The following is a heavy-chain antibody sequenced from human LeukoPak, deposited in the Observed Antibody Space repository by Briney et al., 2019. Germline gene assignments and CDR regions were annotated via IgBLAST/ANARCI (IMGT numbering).Heavy chain of an antibody. Sequence: GGSLRLSCAASGFTFSSYAMSWVRQAPGKGLEWVSAISGSGGSTYYADSVKGRFTISRDNSKNTLYLQMNSLRAEDTAVYNCAQDSSWDRIGAFDIWGQGTMVTVSS. V-gene: IGHV3-23*01. CDR3: AQDSSWDRIGAFDI. J-gene: IGHJ3*02. CDR1: GFTFSSYA. D-gene: IGHD6-13*01. CDR2: ISGSGGST.